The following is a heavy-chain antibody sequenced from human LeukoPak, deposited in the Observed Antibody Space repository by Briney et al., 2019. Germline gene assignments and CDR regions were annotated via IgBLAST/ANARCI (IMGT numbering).Heavy chain of an antibody. CDR1: GYTFTGYF. Sequence: ASVKVSCKASGYTFTGYFIHWVRQAPGQGLELMGWINPNSGGTNYAQKFQGRVTMTRDTSISTAYMELSRLTSDDTAVYYCARDGGIAVAGTGRSYYFDYWGQGTLVTVSS. CDR3: ARDGGIAVAGTGRSYYFDY. D-gene: IGHD6-19*01. V-gene: IGHV1-2*02. CDR2: INPNSGGT. J-gene: IGHJ4*02.